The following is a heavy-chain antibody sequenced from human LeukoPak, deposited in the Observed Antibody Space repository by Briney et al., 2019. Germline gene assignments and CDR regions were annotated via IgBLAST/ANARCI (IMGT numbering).Heavy chain of an antibody. J-gene: IGHJ5*02. CDR1: GGSFSGYY. V-gene: IGHV4-34*01. Sequence: SETLSLTCAVYGGSFSGYYWSWIRQPPGKGLEWIGEINHSGSTNYNPSLKSRVTISVDTSKNQFSLKLSSVTAADTAVYYCARRGWGVLRYFAGAHWFDPWGQGTLVTVSS. CDR3: ARRGWGVLRYFAGAHWFDP. CDR2: INHSGST. D-gene: IGHD3-9*01.